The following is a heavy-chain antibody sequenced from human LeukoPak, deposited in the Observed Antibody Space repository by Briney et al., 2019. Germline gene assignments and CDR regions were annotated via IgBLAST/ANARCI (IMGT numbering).Heavy chain of an antibody. Sequence: SDTLSLTCAVSGYSISSGYYWGWIRQPPGKGLGWHGSLYHSVNTYYNPSLKSRVTISVDTSKNHFSLKLTSVTAADTAVYYCAREGVRNVHNPLGYWGQGTLVTVRS. CDR2: LYHSVNT. D-gene: IGHD1-1*01. CDR3: AREGVRNVHNPLGY. V-gene: IGHV4-38-2*02. J-gene: IGHJ4*02. CDR1: GYSISSGYY.